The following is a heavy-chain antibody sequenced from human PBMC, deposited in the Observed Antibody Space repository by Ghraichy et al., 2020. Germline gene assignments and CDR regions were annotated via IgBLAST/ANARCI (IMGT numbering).Heavy chain of an antibody. D-gene: IGHD5-24*01. CDR1: GGSFSGYY. CDR2: INHSGST. Sequence: SETLSLTCAVYGGSFSGYYWSWIRQPPGKGLEWIGEINHSGSTNYNPSLKSRVTISVDTPKNQFSLKLSSVTAADTAVYYCVLSMGYNIADFDYWGQGTLVTVSS. J-gene: IGHJ4*02. V-gene: IGHV4-34*01. CDR3: VLSMGYNIADFDY.